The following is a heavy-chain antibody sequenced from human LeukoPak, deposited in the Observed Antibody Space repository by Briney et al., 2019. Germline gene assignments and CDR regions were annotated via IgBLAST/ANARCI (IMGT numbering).Heavy chain of an antibody. Sequence: SETLSLTCTVSGGSISSYYWSWVRQPPGKGLEWVGYIYYSGSTNYNPSLKSRVTISVDTSKNQFSLKLSSVTAADTAVYYCSGSSSSSSLDYWGQGTVVTFSS. J-gene: IGHJ4*02. D-gene: IGHD6-6*01. CDR2: IYYSGST. CDR3: SGSSSSSSLDY. CDR1: GGSISSYY. V-gene: IGHV4-59*01.